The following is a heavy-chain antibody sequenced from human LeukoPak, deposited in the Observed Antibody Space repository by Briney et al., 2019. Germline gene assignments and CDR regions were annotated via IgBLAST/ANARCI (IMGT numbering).Heavy chain of an antibody. D-gene: IGHD3-10*01. Sequence: GGSLRLSCAASGFTFSRYSMNWVRQAPGKGLEWVSYISSSSSTVYYADSLKGRSTISRDNAKNSLYLQMNILRDEDTAVYYCARAQTHYGSGSYLYWGQGTLVTVSS. CDR3: ARAQTHYGSGSYLY. J-gene: IGHJ4*02. CDR2: ISSSSSTV. V-gene: IGHV3-48*02. CDR1: GFTFSRYS.